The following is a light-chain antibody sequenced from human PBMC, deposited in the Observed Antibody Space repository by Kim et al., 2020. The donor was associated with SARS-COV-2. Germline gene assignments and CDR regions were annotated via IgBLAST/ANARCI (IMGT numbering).Light chain of an antibody. J-gene: IGKJ4*01. CDR2: KVS. Sequence: DVNMTQSPLSLPVTLGQPASISCRSSQSLVFSDGKTYLNWFHQRPGQSPRRLIYKVSNRDSGVPDRFSGSGSGTDFTLKISRVEAEDVGVYYCMYGTHWPPSFTFGGGTKVDIK. V-gene: IGKV2-30*01. CDR3: MYGTHWPPSFT. CDR1: QSLVFSDGKTY.